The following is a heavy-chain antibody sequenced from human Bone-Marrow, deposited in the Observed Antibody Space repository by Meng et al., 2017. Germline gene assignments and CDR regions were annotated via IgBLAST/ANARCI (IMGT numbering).Heavy chain of an antibody. CDR3: ARDREQHNKIYYYYGMDV. Sequence: GESLKISCAASGFTFSSYAMHWVRQAPGKGLEWVAVISYDGSNKYYADSVKGRFTISRDNSKNTLYLQMNSLRAEDTAVYYCARDREQHNKIYYYYGMDVWGQGTTVTVSS. V-gene: IGHV3-30*01. CDR1: GFTFSSYA. CDR2: ISYDGSNK. J-gene: IGHJ6*02. D-gene: IGHD6-13*01.